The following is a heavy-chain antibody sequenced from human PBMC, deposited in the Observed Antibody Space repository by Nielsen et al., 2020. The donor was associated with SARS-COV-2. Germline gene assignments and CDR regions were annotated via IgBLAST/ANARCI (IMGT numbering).Heavy chain of an antibody. D-gene: IGHD3-10*01. V-gene: IGHV3-21*01. CDR3: ARGEGSGIDS. Sequence: GGSLRLSCAASGFMFSRYSMNWVRQAPGKGLEWVSSISFSSRNIYYADSVKGRFTVSRDNARNSLYLQMNSLRAEDTAVYYCARGEGSGIDSWGQGTLVTVSS. CDR2: ISFSSRNI. J-gene: IGHJ4*02. CDR1: GFMFSRYS.